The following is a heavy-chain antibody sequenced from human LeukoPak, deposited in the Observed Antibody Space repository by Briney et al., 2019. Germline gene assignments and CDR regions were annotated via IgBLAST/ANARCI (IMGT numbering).Heavy chain of an antibody. CDR2: IRTAGKHI. J-gene: IGHJ4*02. CDR1: GFRFSDYW. D-gene: IGHD1-26*01. V-gene: IGHV3-21*06. Sequence: GGSLRLSCAASGFRFSDYWMNWVRQAPGKGLEWVSSIRTAGKHIYYADSVRDRFAISRDDAKNSLYLQMNNLGVDDTAVYYCATYSGTYRDHWGQGTLVTVSS. CDR3: ATYSGTYRDH.